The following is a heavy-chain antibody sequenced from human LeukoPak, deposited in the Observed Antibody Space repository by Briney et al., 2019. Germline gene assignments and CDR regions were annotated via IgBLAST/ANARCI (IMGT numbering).Heavy chain of an antibody. CDR3: PRPNYPGGSGSYGGPNWFDP. V-gene: IGHV1-18*01. CDR2: ISGFNGNT. D-gene: IGHD3-10*01. Sequence: GASVKVSFKASGYTFTSYGMTWVRQAPGQGLEWMGWISGFNGNTNYAQKFQGRVTMTTDTSTSTAYMELRSLTSDDTPVYYCPRPNYPGGSGSYGGPNWFDPWGQGTLVTVSS. J-gene: IGHJ5*02. CDR1: GYTFTSYG.